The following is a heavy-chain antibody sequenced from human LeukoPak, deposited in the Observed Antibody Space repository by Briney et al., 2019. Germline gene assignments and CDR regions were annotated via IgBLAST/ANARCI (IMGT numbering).Heavy chain of an antibody. CDR1: GFTFSTYA. D-gene: IGHD5-24*01. J-gene: IGHJ4*02. CDR2: IYSGGTT. Sequence: GGSLRLSCAASGFTFSTYAMSWVRQAPGKGLQWVSVIYSGGTTYYADSVKGRFTISRDNSKNTLYLQMNSLRAEDTAVYYCARALLVRNGYNYSPNYFDYWGQGTLVTVSS. V-gene: IGHV3-53*01. CDR3: ARALLVRNGYNYSPNYFDY.